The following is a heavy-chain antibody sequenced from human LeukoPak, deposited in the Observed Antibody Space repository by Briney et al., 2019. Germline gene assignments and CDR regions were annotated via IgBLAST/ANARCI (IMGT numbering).Heavy chain of an antibody. J-gene: IGHJ3*02. CDR2: INHSGST. CDR1: GGSFSGYY. D-gene: IGHD3-10*01. Sequence: PSETLSLTCAAYGGSFSGYYWSWIRQPPGKGLEWIGEINHSGSTNYNPSLKSRVTISVDTSKNQFSLKLSSVTAADTAVYYCARGPNYYDSWGQGTMVTVSS. CDR3: ARGPNYYDS. V-gene: IGHV4-34*01.